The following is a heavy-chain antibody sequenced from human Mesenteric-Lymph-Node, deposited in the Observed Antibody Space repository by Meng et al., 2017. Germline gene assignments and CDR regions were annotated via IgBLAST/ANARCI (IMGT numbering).Heavy chain of an antibody. Sequence: SLKISCQCSGYTFSTYWIAWVRQMPGKGLEWMGIVYPGDSDNSYSPSFQGHVTFSVDKSINTPYLQWSTLKASDTPMYYCARHGSGWCGAEIFEYVGQGTPVTVSS. D-gene: IGHD6-19*01. V-gene: IGHV5-51*01. J-gene: IGHJ4*02. CDR1: GYTFSTYW. CDR2: VYPGDSDN. CDR3: ARHGSGWCGAEIFEY.